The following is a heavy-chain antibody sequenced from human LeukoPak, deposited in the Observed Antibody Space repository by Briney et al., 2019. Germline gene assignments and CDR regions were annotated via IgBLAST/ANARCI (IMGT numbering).Heavy chain of an antibody. D-gene: IGHD3-22*01. J-gene: IGHJ4*02. V-gene: IGHV3-66*01. CDR3: ARDCSASSSDYYPLGY. Sequence: PGGSLRLSCAASGFTVSSKYMSWVRQAPGKGLEWLSVIYNSGGTYYADSVKGRFTISRDNSKNTLYLQMNSLRVEDTAVYFYARDCSASSSDYYPLGYWGQGTLVTVSS. CDR1: GFTVSSKY. CDR2: IYNSGGT.